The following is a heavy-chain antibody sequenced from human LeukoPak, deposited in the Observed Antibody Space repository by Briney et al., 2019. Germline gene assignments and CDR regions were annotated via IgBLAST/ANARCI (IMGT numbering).Heavy chain of an antibody. CDR1: GFTFSTYT. D-gene: IGHD3-9*01. CDR2: ISYDGHKT. Sequence: GGSLRLSCAASGFTFSTYTMHWVRQAPGKGPTWVSFISYDGHKTYYADSVRGRFIISRDNSKNTLYLQVNSLRADDTAVYYCARWGSGYYNLDYWGQGTLVTVSS. V-gene: IGHV3-30-3*01. J-gene: IGHJ4*02. CDR3: ARWGSGYYNLDY.